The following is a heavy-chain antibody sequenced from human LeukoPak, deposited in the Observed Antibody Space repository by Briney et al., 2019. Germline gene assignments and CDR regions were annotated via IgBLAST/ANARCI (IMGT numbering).Heavy chain of an antibody. CDR2: INSDGSST. V-gene: IGHV3-74*01. D-gene: IGHD2-2*02. CDR1: GFTFSSYW. CDR3: ARLIVVVPAAIKDYYMDV. Sequence: GGSLRLSCAASGFTFSSYWIHWVRQAPGEGLVWVSRINSDGSSTSYADSVKGRFTISRDNAKNTLYLQMYSLRAEDTAVYYCARLIVVVPAAIKDYYMDVWGKGTTVTVSS. J-gene: IGHJ6*03.